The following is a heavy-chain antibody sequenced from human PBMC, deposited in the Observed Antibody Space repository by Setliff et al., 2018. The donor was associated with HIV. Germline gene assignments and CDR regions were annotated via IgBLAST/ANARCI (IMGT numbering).Heavy chain of an antibody. CDR3: ADSSGYYWNWFDP. Sequence: SVKVSCKASGGTFSSYAISWVRQAPGQGLEWMGGIIPIFGTANYAQKFQGRVTITADESTGTAYMELSSLRSEDTAVYYRADSSGYYWNWFDPWGQGTLVTVSS. CDR1: GGTFSSYA. CDR2: IIPIFGTA. D-gene: IGHD3-22*01. V-gene: IGHV1-69*13. J-gene: IGHJ5*02.